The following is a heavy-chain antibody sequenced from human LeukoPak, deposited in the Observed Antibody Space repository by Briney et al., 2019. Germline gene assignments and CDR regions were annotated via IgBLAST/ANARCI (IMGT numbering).Heavy chain of an antibody. CDR3: ARAWGIVGATTVDY. D-gene: IGHD1-26*01. CDR1: GGSISSYY. J-gene: IGHJ4*02. V-gene: IGHV4-59*01. Sequence: SETLSLTCTVSGGSISSYYWSWIRQPPGKGLEWIGYIYYSGSTNYHPSLKSRVTISVDTSKNQFSLKLSSVTAADTAVYYCARAWGIVGATTVDYWGQGTLVTVSS. CDR2: IYYSGST.